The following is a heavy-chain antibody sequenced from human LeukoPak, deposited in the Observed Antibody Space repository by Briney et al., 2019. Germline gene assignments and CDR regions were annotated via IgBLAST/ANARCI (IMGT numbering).Heavy chain of an antibody. J-gene: IGHJ6*03. Sequence: GGSLRLSCADSGFTFDDYGMSWVRQAPGKGLEWVSGINWNGGSTGYADSVKGRFTISRDNAKNSLYLQMNSLRAEDTALYYCARDNYRSGSYYRISYYYYYYMDVWGKGTTVTVSS. V-gene: IGHV3-20*04. CDR3: ARDNYRSGSYYRISYYYYYYMDV. D-gene: IGHD3-10*01. CDR1: GFTFDDYG. CDR2: INWNGGST.